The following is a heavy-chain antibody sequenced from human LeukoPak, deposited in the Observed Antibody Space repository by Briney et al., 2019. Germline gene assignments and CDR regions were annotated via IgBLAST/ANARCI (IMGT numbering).Heavy chain of an antibody. CDR1: GGSFSGYY. J-gene: IGHJ3*02. V-gene: IGHV4-34*01. CDR2: INHSGST. Sequence: SETLSLTCAVYGGSFSGYYWSWIRQPPGKGLEWIGEINHSGSTNYNPSLKSRVTISVDTSKNQFSLKLSSVTAADTAVYYCAGGSSEDAFDIWGQGTMVTVSS. CDR3: AGGSSEDAFDI. D-gene: IGHD2-15*01.